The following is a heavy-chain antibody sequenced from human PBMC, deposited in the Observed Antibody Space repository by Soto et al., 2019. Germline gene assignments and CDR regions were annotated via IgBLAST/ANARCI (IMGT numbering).Heavy chain of an antibody. CDR2: VYYTETT. Sequence: SETLSLTCSLSGGSINSSDHFWGWIRQTPGKGLEWIGSVYYTETTYYNPSLKSPVTISVETSRNTFSLKVNSVTAAETGIYYCARQRVLSTNMFITSFDPWGQGTLVTV. J-gene: IGHJ5*02. CDR1: GGSINSSDHF. D-gene: IGHD3-10*02. V-gene: IGHV4-39*01. CDR3: ARQRVLSTNMFITSFDP.